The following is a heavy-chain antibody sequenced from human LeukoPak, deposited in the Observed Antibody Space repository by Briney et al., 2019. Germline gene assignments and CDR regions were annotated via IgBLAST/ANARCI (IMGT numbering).Heavy chain of an antibody. J-gene: IGHJ5*02. CDR3: ARGSGWHINWFDP. CDR2: IIPIFGTA. Sequence: LVKVSCKASGGTFSSYAISWVRQAPGQGLEWMGGIIPIFGTANYAQKFQGRVTITADESTSTAYMELSSLRSEDTAVYYCARGSGWHINWFDPWGQGTLVTVSS. V-gene: IGHV1-69*13. CDR1: GGTFSSYA. D-gene: IGHD6-19*01.